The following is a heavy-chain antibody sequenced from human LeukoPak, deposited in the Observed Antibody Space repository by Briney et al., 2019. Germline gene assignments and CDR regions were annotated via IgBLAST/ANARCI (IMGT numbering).Heavy chain of an antibody. CDR3: AKDAFDI. V-gene: IGHV3-23*01. J-gene: IGHJ3*02. CDR1: GFTFSSSV. Sequence: GGSLRLSCAASGFTFSSSVMSWVRQAPGKGLEWVLSIRGSDGRTFYADSVKGRFTISRDNSKNTLYLQMNSLRAEDTAVYYCAKDAFDIWGQGTMVTVSS. CDR2: IRGSDGRT.